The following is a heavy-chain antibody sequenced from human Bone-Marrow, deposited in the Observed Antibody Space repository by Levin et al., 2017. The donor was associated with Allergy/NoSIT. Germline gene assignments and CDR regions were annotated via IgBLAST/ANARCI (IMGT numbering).Heavy chain of an antibody. J-gene: IGHJ4*02. CDR2: IKSEGDGGTT. CDR1: GITFSNAW. Sequence: GGSLRLSCKVSGITFSNAWMSWVRQAPGKGLEWVGRIKSEGDGGTTDYGASVKDRFTISREDSINTLFLHMDRLRPEDTGVYYCATDYGEITAFDYWGQGTLVTVSS. V-gene: IGHV3-15*01. D-gene: IGHD4/OR15-4a*01. CDR3: ATDYGEITAFDY.